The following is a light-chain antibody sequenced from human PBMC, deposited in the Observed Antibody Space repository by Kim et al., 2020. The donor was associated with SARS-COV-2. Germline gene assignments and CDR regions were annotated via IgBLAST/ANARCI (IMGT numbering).Light chain of an antibody. J-gene: IGKJ1*01. CDR3: QQYEDWPRT. CDR2: GAF. Sequence: EILMTQSPATLSVSPGERVTLSCRASQRVATNLAWYQQIPGQGPRLLIFGAFHRATGIPARFSGSGSGTEFTLTISSLQSEDFAVYYCQQYEDWPRTFGQGTKVEIK. CDR1: QRVATN. V-gene: IGKV3D-15*01.